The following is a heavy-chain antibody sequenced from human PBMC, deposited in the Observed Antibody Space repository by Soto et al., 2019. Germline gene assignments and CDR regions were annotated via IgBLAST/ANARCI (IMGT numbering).Heavy chain of an antibody. V-gene: IGHV4-59*08. CDR2: IRDSGDT. CDR3: VIQWFGALHGLVDV. J-gene: IGHJ6*02. Sequence: QVQLQESGPGLVKPSETLSLICSDSGGSISSHNWGWIRLPPGKGLEWIGYIRDSGDTSYNPSLNSRVTTSLHPSKKECSLNLTSVTAADTAVYYCVIQWFGALHGLVDVWGQGTTGTVSS. CDR1: GGSISSHN. D-gene: IGHD3-10*01.